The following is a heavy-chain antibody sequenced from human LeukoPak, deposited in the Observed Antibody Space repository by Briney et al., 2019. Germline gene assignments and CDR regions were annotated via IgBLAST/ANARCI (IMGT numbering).Heavy chain of an antibody. CDR3: ARDDGSLGDY. D-gene: IGHD5-24*01. Sequence: GASVNVSCKASGYTFTTYGISWVRQAPGQGLEWMGWINVYNGNTNYGQKLQGRVTMTTDTSTSTAYMELRSLRSDDTAVYYCARDDGSLGDYWGQGTLVTVSS. CDR1: GYTFTTYG. V-gene: IGHV1-18*01. CDR2: INVYNGNT. J-gene: IGHJ4*02.